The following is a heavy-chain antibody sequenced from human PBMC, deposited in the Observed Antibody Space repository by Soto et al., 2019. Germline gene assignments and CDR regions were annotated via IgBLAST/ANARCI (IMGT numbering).Heavy chain of an antibody. CDR2: INPSGGST. CDR1: GYTFTSYY. D-gene: IGHD6-13*01. V-gene: IGHV1-46*01. CDR3: AKDPGRATAGEYYYYGMDV. Sequence: QVQLVQSGAAVQKSGASVKVSCKASGYTFTSYYIHWVRQAPGQGLDWMGIINPSGGSTDYAQKFQGRVAMTSDASTSTVYMELSSLRAEDTAVYYCAKDPGRATAGEYYYYGMDVWGKGTTVTVSS. J-gene: IGHJ6*04.